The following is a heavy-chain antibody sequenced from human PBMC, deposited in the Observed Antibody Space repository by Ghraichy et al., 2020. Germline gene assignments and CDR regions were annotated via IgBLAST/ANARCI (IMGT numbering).Heavy chain of an antibody. CDR3: AREARVGPTDDASDV. J-gene: IGHJ3*01. Sequence: GGSLRLSCAASGFTFSDHYMSWIRQAPGKGLEWVANIRQDGRFKHYVDSVKGRFTISRDNAKNSLYLQMNSLRAEDTAVYYCAREARVGPTDDASDVWGQGTMLTVSS. CDR1: GFTFSDHY. D-gene: IGHD1-26*01. V-gene: IGHV3-7*03. CDR2: IRQDGRFK.